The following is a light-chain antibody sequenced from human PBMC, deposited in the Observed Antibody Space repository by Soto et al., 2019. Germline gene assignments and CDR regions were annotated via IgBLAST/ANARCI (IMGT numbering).Light chain of an antibody. CDR3: AAWDDSLNALV. V-gene: IGLV1-44*01. CDR2: SNN. Sequence: QSVLTQPPAASRTPRQRGTIASSGSNSNIGSNTVSWYQQVPGTAHKLLIYSNNQRPSGVPDRFSGSKSGTSASLATSGLQSEDEADYYCAAWDDSLNALVFGTGTKVTVL. CDR1: NSNIGSNT. J-gene: IGLJ1*01.